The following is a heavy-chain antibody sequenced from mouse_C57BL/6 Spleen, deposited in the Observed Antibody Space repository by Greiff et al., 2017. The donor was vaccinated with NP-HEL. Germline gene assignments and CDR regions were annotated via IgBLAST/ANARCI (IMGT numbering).Heavy chain of an antibody. D-gene: IGHD2-1*01. CDR1: GYTFTDYY. CDR3: ARWHYGNFLFAY. V-gene: IGHV1-26*01. J-gene: IGHJ3*01. Sequence: EVQLQQSGPELVKPGASVKISCKASGYTFTDYYMNWVKQSHGKSLEWIGDINPNNGGTSYNQKFKGKATLTVDKSSSTAYMELRSLTSEDSAVYYCARWHYGNFLFAYWGQGTLVTVSA. CDR2: INPNNGGT.